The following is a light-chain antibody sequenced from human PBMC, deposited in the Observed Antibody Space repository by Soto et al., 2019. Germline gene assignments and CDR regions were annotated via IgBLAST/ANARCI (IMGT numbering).Light chain of an antibody. J-gene: IGKJ4*01. Sequence: EIVLTQSPATLSLSPGERATLSCRASQNVANYLDWYQQKPGQAPRLLIYESSNRATGIPARFSGSGSGTDFTLTISSLEPEDFAVYYCQQRSNWLTFGGGTKVDIK. CDR1: QNVANY. CDR3: QQRSNWLT. V-gene: IGKV3-11*01. CDR2: ESS.